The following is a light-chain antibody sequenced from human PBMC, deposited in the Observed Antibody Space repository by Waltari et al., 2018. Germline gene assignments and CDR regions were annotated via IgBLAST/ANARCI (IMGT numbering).Light chain of an antibody. Sequence: QSALTQPVSVSGSPGQSVTIPCPGTPNNFRSYNRFSWFQHHPDQAPKLLIFYVSKPPSGVSNRFSGSKSGNTASLTISGLQTEDEADYYCCSYSTGGSWMFGGGTKLTVL. CDR1: PNNFRSYNR. J-gene: IGLJ3*02. V-gene: IGLV2-23*02. CDR3: CSYSTGGSWM. CDR2: YVS.